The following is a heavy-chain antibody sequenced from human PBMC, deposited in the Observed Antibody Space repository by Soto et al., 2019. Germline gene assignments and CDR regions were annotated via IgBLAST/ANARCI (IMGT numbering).Heavy chain of an antibody. J-gene: IGHJ4*02. D-gene: IGHD4-17*01. V-gene: IGHV3-23*01. CDR3: AVSPHGPQYYFDY. CDR2: IRSDGTT. CDR1: GFTFNKYA. Sequence: EVQLLESGGALVQPGGSLRLSCAASGFTFNKYAMTWVRQAPGEGLEWVSTIRSDGTTDYADSVKGRFSISRDNSKNMIYLEISSLRAEDTAVYYCAVSPHGPQYYFDYWGQGTLVTVSS.